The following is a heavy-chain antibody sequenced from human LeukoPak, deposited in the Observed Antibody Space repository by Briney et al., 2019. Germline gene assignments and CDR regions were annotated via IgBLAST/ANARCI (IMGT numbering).Heavy chain of an antibody. J-gene: IGHJ4*02. CDR3: AKDPRRYSGSYPNYFDY. CDR1: GFTVSSNY. V-gene: IGHV3-23*01. CDR2: ISGSGGST. D-gene: IGHD1-26*01. Sequence: GGSLRLSCAASGFTVSSNYMSWVRQAPGKGLEWVSAISGSGGSTYYADSVKGRFTISRDNSKNTLYLQMNSLRAEDTAVYYCAKDPRRYSGSYPNYFDYWGQGTLVTVSS.